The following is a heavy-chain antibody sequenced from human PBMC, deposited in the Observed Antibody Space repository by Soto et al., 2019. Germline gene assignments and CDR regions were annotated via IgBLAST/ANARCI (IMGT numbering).Heavy chain of an antibody. Sequence: SETLSLTCTVSGGSISSYYWSWIREPPGKGLEWIGYIYYSGSTNYNPSLKSRVTISVDTSKDQFSLKLSSVTAADTAVYYCATDRKVYSYGPVYYYYGMDVWGQGTTVTVSS. D-gene: IGHD5-18*01. CDR2: IYYSGST. CDR3: ATDRKVYSYGPVYYYYGMDV. J-gene: IGHJ6*02. V-gene: IGHV4-59*01. CDR1: GGSISSYY.